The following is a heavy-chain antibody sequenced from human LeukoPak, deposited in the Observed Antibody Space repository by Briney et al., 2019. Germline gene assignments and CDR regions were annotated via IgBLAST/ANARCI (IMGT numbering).Heavy chain of an antibody. D-gene: IGHD1-26*01. CDR1: GYTFTRYG. CDR3: AARSGELPYYFDY. V-gene: IGHV1-18*01. CDR2: ITTYNGKT. J-gene: IGHJ4*02. Sequence: ASVTLSCKASGYTFTRYGISWMRQAPGQGLEWMGWITTYNGKTSYGQRFQGRVTMTTDTSTSTAYMELRSLRSDDTAVYYCAARSGELPYYFDYWGQGTLVT.